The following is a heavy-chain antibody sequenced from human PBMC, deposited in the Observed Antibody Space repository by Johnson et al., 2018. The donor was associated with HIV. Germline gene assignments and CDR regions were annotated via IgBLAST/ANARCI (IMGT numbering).Heavy chain of an antibody. V-gene: IGHV3-11*04. CDR2: ITSSGRTT. CDR3: AREWGMITFGGVIPRNAFDI. Sequence: QVLLVESGGGLVKPGGSLRLSCAASGFTFSDYYMSWIRQAPGKGLEWVSYITSSGRTTYYADSVKGRFSTSRDNDRNSVHLQMNNLRADDTAVYYCAREWGMITFGGVIPRNAFDIWGQGTMVTVSS. D-gene: IGHD3-16*01. CDR1: GFTFSDYY. J-gene: IGHJ3*02.